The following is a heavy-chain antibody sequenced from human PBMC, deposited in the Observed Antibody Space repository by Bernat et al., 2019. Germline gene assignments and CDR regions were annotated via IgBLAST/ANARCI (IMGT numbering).Heavy chain of an antibody. CDR2: ISAYNGNT. Sequence: QVQLVQSGAEVKKPGASVKVSCKASGYTFTSYGISWVRQAPGQGLEWMGWISAYNGNTNYAQKLQGRVTMTTDTSTSTAYMELRSLGSDDTAVYYCARARIDCSGGSCYPKNYYYYYYMDVWGKGTTVTVSS. V-gene: IGHV1-18*01. CDR1: GYTFTSYG. D-gene: IGHD2-15*01. CDR3: ARARIDCSGGSCYPKNYYYYYYMDV. J-gene: IGHJ6*03.